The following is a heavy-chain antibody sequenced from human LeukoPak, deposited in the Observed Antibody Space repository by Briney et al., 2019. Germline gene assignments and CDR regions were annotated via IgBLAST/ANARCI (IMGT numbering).Heavy chain of an antibody. CDR1: GYSFTSYY. D-gene: IGHD6-13*01. CDR3: SRAKAAETFDD. J-gene: IGHJ4*02. V-gene: IGHV1-46*01. Sequence: ASVKVSCKAFGYSFTSYYIHWVRQAPGQGLEWVGVINPSGGSTSYARKLQGRVTMTRDTSTSIVYMELTSLTSDDTAFYYCSRAKAAETFDDWGQGTLVTVSS. CDR2: INPSGGST.